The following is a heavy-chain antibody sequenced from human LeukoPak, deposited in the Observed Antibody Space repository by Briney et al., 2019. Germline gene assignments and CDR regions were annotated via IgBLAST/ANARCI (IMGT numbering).Heavy chain of an antibody. V-gene: IGHV3-66*01. CDR3: ARDFLDWGTRTGAFDI. CDR1: GLTVSSNY. D-gene: IGHD1-1*01. CDR2: IYSDGST. Sequence: GGSLRLSCAASGLTVSSNYISWVRQAPGKGLEWVSVIYSDGSTYYGASVKGRFTISRDISKNTLYLQMNSLRVEDTAVYYCARDFLDWGTRTGAFDIWGQGTMVTVSP. J-gene: IGHJ3*02.